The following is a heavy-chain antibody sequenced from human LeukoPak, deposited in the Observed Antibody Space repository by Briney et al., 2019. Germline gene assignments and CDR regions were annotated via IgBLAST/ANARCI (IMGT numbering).Heavy chain of an antibody. V-gene: IGHV3-21*04. CDR3: AKDISGYYYEALDY. J-gene: IGHJ4*02. CDR2: ISSSSSYI. CDR1: RFTFSSYS. D-gene: IGHD3-22*01. Sequence: GGSLRLSCAASRFTFSSYSMNWVRQAPGKGLEWVSSISSSSSYIYYADSVKGRFTISRDNAKNSLYLQMNSLRAEDTALYYCAKDISGYYYEALDYWGQGTLVTVSS.